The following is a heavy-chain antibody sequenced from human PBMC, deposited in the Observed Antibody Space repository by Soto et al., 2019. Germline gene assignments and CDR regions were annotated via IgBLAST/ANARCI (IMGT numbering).Heavy chain of an antibody. D-gene: IGHD3-9*01. CDR3: AREYYGLLAGYYIDL. J-gene: IGHJ5*02. CDR2: SNKDGSDT. CDR1: GFTFSGYW. Sequence: EVQLVESGGGLVQPGGSLRLSCAASGFTFSGYWMHWVRQAPGKGLEWVSRSNKDGSDTNYADNVKGRFTVSRDNAKNTLFLQINGLRAEDTAVYFCAREYYGLLAGYYIDLWGQGPLVTVSS. V-gene: IGHV3-74*01.